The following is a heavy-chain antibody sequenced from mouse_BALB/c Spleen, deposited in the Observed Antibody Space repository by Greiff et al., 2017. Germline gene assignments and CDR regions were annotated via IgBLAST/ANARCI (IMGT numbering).Heavy chain of an antibody. CDR3: AKTGGYWYFDV. CDR1: GSTFSSYW. CDR2: ILPGSGST. V-gene: IGHV1-9*01. Sequence: VQLQESGAGLMKPGASGKISCAATGSTFSSYWIEWVRQRPGHGLEWIGEILPGSGSTYYNEKFKGKATFSADTSSNTAYMQLSSLTSEDSAVYYCAKTGGYWYFDVGGGGTTGTVCS. J-gene: IGHJ1*01.